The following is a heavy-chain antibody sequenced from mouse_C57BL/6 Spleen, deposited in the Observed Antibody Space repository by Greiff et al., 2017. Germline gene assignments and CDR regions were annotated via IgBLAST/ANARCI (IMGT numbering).Heavy chain of an antibody. D-gene: IGHD1-1*01. CDR3: ARYNGYGSSYGYFDV. CDR1: GFTFTDYY. V-gene: IGHV7-3*01. CDR2: ISTKANGYTK. J-gene: IGHJ1*03. Sequence: EVMLVESGGGLVQPGGSLSLSCAASGFTFTDYYMSWVRQPPGKALEWLGFISTKANGYTKEYSVSVQGRFTISRDTSQSILYLQMNALRAEDSATYYWARYNGYGSSYGYFDVWGTGTTVTVSS.